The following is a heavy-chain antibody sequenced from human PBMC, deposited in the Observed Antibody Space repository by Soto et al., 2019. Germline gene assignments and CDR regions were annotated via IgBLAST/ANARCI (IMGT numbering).Heavy chain of an antibody. D-gene: IGHD6-19*01. CDR3: AADGAAVTDPDGMDV. J-gene: IGHJ6*02. V-gene: IGHV1-3*01. CDR1: GYTFTSYA. Sequence: EASVKVSCKASGYTFTSYAMHWVRQAPGQRLEWMGWINAGNGNTKYSQKFQGRVTITRDTSASTAYMELSSLRSDDTAVYYCAADGAAVTDPDGMDVWGQGTTVTVSS. CDR2: INAGNGNT.